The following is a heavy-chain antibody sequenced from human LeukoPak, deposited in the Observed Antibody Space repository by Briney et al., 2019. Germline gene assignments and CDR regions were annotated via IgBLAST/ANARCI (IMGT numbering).Heavy chain of an antibody. Sequence: GGSLRLSCAASGFTVTVNYMSWVRQAPGKGLEWVSVIYSGGSTYYADSVKGRFTISRDNSKNTLYLQMNSLRAEDTAVYYCARGLAVAGLYYYYGMDVWGQGTTITVSS. D-gene: IGHD6-19*01. V-gene: IGHV3-53*01. CDR2: IYSGGST. CDR3: ARGLAVAGLYYYYGMDV. CDR1: GFTVTVNY. J-gene: IGHJ6*02.